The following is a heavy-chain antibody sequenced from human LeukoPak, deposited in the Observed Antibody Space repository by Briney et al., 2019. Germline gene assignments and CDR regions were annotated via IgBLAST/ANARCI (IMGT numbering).Heavy chain of an antibody. CDR2: INPNSGGT. CDR3: ASSPGTMIVALDY. D-gene: IGHD3-22*01. J-gene: IGHJ4*02. Sequence: GASVKVSCKASGYTFTGYYMHWVRQAPGQGLEWMGWINPNSGGTNYAQKFQGRVTMTRDTSISTAHMELSRLRSDDTAVYYCASSPGTMIVALDYWGQGTLVTVSS. CDR1: GYTFTGYY. V-gene: IGHV1-2*02.